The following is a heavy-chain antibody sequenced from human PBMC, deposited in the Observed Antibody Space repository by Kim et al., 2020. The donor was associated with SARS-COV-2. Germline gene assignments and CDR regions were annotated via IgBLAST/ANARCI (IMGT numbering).Heavy chain of an antibody. CDR2: ISWNGASI. D-gene: IGHD6-19*01. J-gene: IGHJ4*02. CDR3: AKDKDSSGWYADY. CDR1: GFTFDDYA. V-gene: IGHV3-9*01. Sequence: GGSLRLSCAVSGFTFDDYAMHWVRQVPGKGLEWVSRISWNGASIAYADSVKGRFTISRDNAKNSLYLQMNSLRLEDTALYYCAKDKDSSGWYADYWGQGTLVTVSS.